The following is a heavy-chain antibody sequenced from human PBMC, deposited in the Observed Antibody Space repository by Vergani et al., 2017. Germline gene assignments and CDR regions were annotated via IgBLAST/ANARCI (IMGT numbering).Heavy chain of an antibody. Sequence: QVQLAESGGGVVQPGRSLRLSCAASGFTFSSYGMHWVRQASGQGLEWVAVIWYDGSNKYYADSVKGRFTISRENSKNTVYLEMNSLRAEDTAVYYCTVGSYSDYWGQGTLVTVSS. D-gene: IGHD1-26*01. V-gene: IGHV3-33*01. CDR1: GFTFSSYG. CDR2: IWYDGSNK. J-gene: IGHJ4*02. CDR3: TVGSYSDY.